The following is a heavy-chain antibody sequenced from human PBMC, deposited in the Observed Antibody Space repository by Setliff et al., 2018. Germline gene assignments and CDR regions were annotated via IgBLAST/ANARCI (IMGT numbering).Heavy chain of an antibody. J-gene: IGHJ4*02. CDR1: GYTFISYD. V-gene: IGHV1-18*01. CDR2: ISIDDDKT. Sequence: ASVKVSCKASGYTFISYDISWVRQAPGQGLEWMGWISIDDDKTKYAQKFQGRVTMTADTSTSTAYMELSSLRPEDTAVYYCARGNRQWLGKYDYWGQGTLVTVSS. D-gene: IGHD6-19*01. CDR3: ARGNRQWLGKYDY.